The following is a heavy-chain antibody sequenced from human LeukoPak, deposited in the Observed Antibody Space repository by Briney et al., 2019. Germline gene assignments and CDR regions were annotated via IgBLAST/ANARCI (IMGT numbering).Heavy chain of an antibody. CDR1: GYTFTSYN. Sequence: ASVKVSCKASGYTFTSYNINWVRQATGQGLEWMGWMNPNSGNTGYAQKFQGRVTITRNTSISTAYMELSSLRSEDTAVYYCARGVYYYYGMDVWGQGTTVTVSS. CDR2: MNPNSGNT. V-gene: IGHV1-8*01. J-gene: IGHJ6*02. CDR3: ARGVYYYYGMDV.